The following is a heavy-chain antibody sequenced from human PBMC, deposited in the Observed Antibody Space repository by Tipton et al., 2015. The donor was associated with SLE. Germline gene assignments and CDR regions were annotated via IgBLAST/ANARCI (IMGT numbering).Heavy chain of an antibody. Sequence: SLRLSCAASGFTFSNYWMHWVRQAPGKGLVWVSRINGGGISTTYADSVRGRFTISRDNAKNTLYLQMNTLRADDTAVYYCARDVWSGYYRRFDYWGQGTLVTVSS. V-gene: IGHV3-74*01. CDR3: ARDVWSGYYRRFDY. CDR1: GFTFSNYW. D-gene: IGHD3-3*01. J-gene: IGHJ4*02. CDR2: INGGGIST.